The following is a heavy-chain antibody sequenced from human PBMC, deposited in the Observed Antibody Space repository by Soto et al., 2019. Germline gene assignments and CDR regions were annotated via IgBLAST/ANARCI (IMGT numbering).Heavy chain of an antibody. CDR3: ARGDPLLWFEEKVYYGMDV. D-gene: IGHD3-10*01. CDR2: IYYSGST. J-gene: IGHJ6*02. Sequence: QVQLQESGPGLVKPSETLSLTCTVSGGSISSYYWSWVRQPPGKGLEWMGYIYYSGSTNYNPSLTIRVTISVDTAEDQLSLQLSAVTAADTAVYYCARGDPLLWFEEKVYYGMDVWGQGTTVTGSS. CDR1: GGSISSYY. V-gene: IGHV4-59*01.